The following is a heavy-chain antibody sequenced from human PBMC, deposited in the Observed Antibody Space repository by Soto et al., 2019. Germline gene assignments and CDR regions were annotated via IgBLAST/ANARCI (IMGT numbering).Heavy chain of an antibody. D-gene: IGHD1-20*01. CDR2: IMPIFATA. CDR1: GGTFSSYA. Sequence: QVQLVQSGAEVKKPGSSVKVSCKASGGTFSSYAISWVRQAPGQGLEWMGGIMPIFATADYAQKFQGRVTITEDESKSTAYMRMSSMRSEDTAVYYCARSITGTVSYYYGMDVWGQGTTVTVSS. J-gene: IGHJ6*02. CDR3: ARSITGTVSYYYGMDV. V-gene: IGHV1-69*12.